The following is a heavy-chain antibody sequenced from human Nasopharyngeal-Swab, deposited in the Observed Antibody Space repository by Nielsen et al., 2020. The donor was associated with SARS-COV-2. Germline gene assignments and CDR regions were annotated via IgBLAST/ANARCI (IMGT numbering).Heavy chain of an antibody. D-gene: IGHD3-3*01. CDR2: ISISSSYI. CDR1: GFSFSSYS. J-gene: IGHJ4*02. Sequence: GESLKISCAASGFSFSSYSMNWVRQAPGKGLEWVSSISISSSYIYYADSVKGRFTISRDNAKNSLYLQMNSLRAEDTAVYYCARDRITIFGVEKPFDYWGQGTLVTVSS. CDR3: ARDRITIFGVEKPFDY. V-gene: IGHV3-21*01.